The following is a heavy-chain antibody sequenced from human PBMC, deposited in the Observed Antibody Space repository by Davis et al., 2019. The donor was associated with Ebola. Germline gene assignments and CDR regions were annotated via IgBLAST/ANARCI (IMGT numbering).Heavy chain of an antibody. Sequence: AASVKVSCKASGGSFSSYTVSWVRQAPGQGLDWMGRIIPTLGLAHYAQRFQGRVTITADKSTSTVYMELRSLRSEDTAVYYCATEQHGVTSRGFGYWGQGTLVIVSS. CDR3: ATEQHGVTSRGFGY. J-gene: IGHJ4*02. D-gene: IGHD1-1*01. CDR1: GGSFSSYT. CDR2: IIPTLGLA. V-gene: IGHV1-69*04.